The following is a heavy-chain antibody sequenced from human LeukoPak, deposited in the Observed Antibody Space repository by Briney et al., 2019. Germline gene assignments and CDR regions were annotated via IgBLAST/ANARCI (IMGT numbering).Heavy chain of an antibody. V-gene: IGHV3-23*01. CDR3: AKTQDTSMIYGYFDY. D-gene: IGHD5-18*01. J-gene: IGHJ4*02. Sequence: PGGSLRLSCAASGFTFSSYSMSWVRQAQGKGPEWLAAVIGSGGRTSYADSVKGRFTISRDNSKNTLYLEMNSLSAEDTALYVCAKTQDTSMIYGYFDYWGQGTLVTVSS. CDR2: VIGSGGRT. CDR1: GFTFSSYS.